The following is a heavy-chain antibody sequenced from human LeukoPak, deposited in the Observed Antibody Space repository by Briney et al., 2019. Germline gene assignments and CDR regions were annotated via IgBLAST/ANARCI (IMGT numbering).Heavy chain of an antibody. V-gene: IGHV1-69*01. J-gene: IGHJ3*02. CDR2: IIPIFGTA. CDR1: GGTFSSYA. D-gene: IGHD1-7*01. CDR3: ARGRRAGTPFDI. Sequence: VKVSCQASGGTFSSYAISWVRQAPGQGLEWMGGIIPIFGTANYAQKFQGRVTITADESTSTAYMELSSLRSEDTAVYYCARGRRAGTPFDIRGQGTMVTVSS.